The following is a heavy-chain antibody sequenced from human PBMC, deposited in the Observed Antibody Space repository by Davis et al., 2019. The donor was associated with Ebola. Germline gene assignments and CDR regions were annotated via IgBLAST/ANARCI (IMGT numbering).Heavy chain of an antibody. CDR3: ARDPYSSGGASLHY. D-gene: IGHD6-25*01. CDR1: GFTFSSYG. CDR2: IWYDGSNK. J-gene: IGHJ4*02. Sequence: GESLKISCAASGFTFSSYGMHWVRQAPGKGLEWVAVIWYDGSNKYYADSVKGRFTISRDNSKNTLYLQMSSLRAEDTAVYYGARDPYSSGGASLHYWGQGTLVTVSS. V-gene: IGHV3-33*01.